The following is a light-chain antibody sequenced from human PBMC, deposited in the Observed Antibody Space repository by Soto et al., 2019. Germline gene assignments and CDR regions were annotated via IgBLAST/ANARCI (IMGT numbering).Light chain of an antibody. J-gene: IGKJ3*01. V-gene: IGKV1-5*03. CDR1: QNIHMY. Sequence: DIQVTQSPPTLSASIGDRVSVACGASQNIHMYLAWYQQKPGKAPKLLIYRTSILESGVSFRFSGSGSETEFSLAISSLQPDNFATYFCQQYYLYPPAFGPGTKVDIK. CDR3: QQYYLYPPA. CDR2: RTS.